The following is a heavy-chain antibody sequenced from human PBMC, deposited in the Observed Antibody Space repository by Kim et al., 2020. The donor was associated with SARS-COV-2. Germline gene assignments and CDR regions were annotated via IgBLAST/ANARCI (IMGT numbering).Heavy chain of an antibody. CDR3: AGPCLGTHVFDI. Sequence: GGSLRLSCAASAFTFSSCGMHWVRQAPGKGLRWVAVLSYPGSTKTYADSVKALFTISRDNSNNTLFLQMNSLRAEDTVVYYCAGPCLGTHVFDIWGQGTMVT. J-gene: IGHJ3*02. D-gene: IGHD1-1*01. CDR1: AFTFSSCG. CDR2: LSYPGSTK. V-gene: IGHV3-33*05.